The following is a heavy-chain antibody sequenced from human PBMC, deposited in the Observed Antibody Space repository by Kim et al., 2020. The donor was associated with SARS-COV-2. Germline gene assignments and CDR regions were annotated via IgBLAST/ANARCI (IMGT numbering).Heavy chain of an antibody. Sequence: GSLRLSCAASGFTFSSYAMSWVRQAPGKGLEWVSAISGSGGSTYYADSVKGRFTISRDNSKNTLYLQMNSLRAEDTAVYYCAKRFGYCSGGSCYVGPADYWGQGTLVTVSS. D-gene: IGHD2-15*01. CDR2: ISGSGGST. CDR3: AKRFGYCSGGSCYVGPADY. CDR1: GFTFSSYA. J-gene: IGHJ4*02. V-gene: IGHV3-23*01.